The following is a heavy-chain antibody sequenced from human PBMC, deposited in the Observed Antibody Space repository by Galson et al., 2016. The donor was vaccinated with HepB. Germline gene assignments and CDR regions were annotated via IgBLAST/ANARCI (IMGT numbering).Heavy chain of an antibody. CDR1: GYTFTSYY. Sequence: SVKVSCRASGYTFTSYYIHWVRQAPGQGLEWMGMINPSDGSTNYAQKFQGRVTMTTDASTSTVYMELSSLRSEDTALYYCARARYGDYAYWGLGTLVTVSS. D-gene: IGHD4-17*01. V-gene: IGHV1-46*01. J-gene: IGHJ4*02. CDR3: ARARYGDYAY. CDR2: INPSDGST.